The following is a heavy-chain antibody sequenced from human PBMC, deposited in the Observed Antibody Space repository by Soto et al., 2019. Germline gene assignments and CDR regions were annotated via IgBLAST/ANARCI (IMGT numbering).Heavy chain of an antibody. CDR3: ARHNYGSGSTYFDY. Sequence: SETLSLTCTVSGGSISSYYWSWIRQPPGKGLGWIGYIYYSGSTNYNPSLKSRVTISVDTSKNQFSLKLNSMTAADTAVYYCARHNYGSGSTYFDYWGQGTLVTSPQ. V-gene: IGHV4-59*08. CDR1: GGSISSYY. D-gene: IGHD3-10*01. CDR2: IYYSGST. J-gene: IGHJ4*02.